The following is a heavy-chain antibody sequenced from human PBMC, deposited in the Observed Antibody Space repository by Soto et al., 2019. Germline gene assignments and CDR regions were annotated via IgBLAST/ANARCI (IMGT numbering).Heavy chain of an antibody. J-gene: IGHJ4*02. D-gene: IGHD6-19*01. V-gene: IGHV6-1*01. CDR1: GDSVSSTSAA. CDR3: ARVLGSGWYGDFDY. Sequence: SQALSLSCVISGDSVSSTSAAWNWIRQSPLRGLEWLGRTYYRSKWYNDYAVSVKSRLTINPDTSKNKFSLQLNSVTPEDTSVYYCARVLGSGWYGDFDYWGQGTLVTVSS. CDR2: TYYRSKWYN.